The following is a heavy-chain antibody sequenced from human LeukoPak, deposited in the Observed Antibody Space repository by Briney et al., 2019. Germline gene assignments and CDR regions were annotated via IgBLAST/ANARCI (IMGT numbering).Heavy chain of an antibody. CDR1: GGSISSYY. CDR3: ARQPCDILTGYYYDAFDI. V-gene: IGHV4-59*08. Sequence: SETLSLTCTVSGGSISSYYWSWIRQPPGKGLEWIGYIYYSGSTNYNPSLKSRVTISVDTSKNQFSLKLSSVTAADTAVYYCARQPCDILTGYYYDAFDIWGQGTMVTVSS. D-gene: IGHD3-9*01. J-gene: IGHJ3*02. CDR2: IYYSGST.